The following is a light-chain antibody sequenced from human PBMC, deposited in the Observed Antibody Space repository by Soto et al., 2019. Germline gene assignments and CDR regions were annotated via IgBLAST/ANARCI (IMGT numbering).Light chain of an antibody. CDR2: KAS. CDR1: QSINSW. V-gene: IGKV1-5*03. Sequence: DIQMTQSPSTQSASVGDRVTITGRGSQSINSWLAWYQHKPGEAPKLLIYKASSLESGVPSRFSGSGSGTEFTLTISTLQPEDFASYYCLQYNSHSWTFGQETKVEMK. J-gene: IGKJ1*01. CDR3: LQYNSHSWT.